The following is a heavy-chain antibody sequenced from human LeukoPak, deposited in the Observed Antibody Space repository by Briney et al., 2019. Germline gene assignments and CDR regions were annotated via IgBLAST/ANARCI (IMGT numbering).Heavy chain of an antibody. D-gene: IGHD3-16*01. CDR1: GGSISSYY. CDR2: IYTSGST. V-gene: IGHV4-4*09. Sequence: PSETLSLTCTVSGGSISSYYWSWIRQPPGKGLEWIGYIYTSGSTNYNPSLKSRVTISVDTSKNQFSLKLSSVTAADTAVYYCARGPHSGYGGARRKAADYWGQGTLVTVSS. CDR3: ARGPHSGYGGARRKAADY. J-gene: IGHJ4*02.